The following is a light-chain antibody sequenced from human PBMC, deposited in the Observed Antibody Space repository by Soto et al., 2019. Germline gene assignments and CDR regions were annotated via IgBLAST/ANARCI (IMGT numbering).Light chain of an antibody. CDR3: QQYSKWPLT. Sequence: EIVITQSPATLSLSPGERGTLSFMASQSVSSYLAWYQQKPGQAPRLLIYGASTGATGIPARFGGSGSGTEFILTISSLQSEDFAVYYCQQYSKWPLTFGGGTKVDIK. CDR2: GAS. CDR1: QSVSSY. V-gene: IGKV3-15*01. J-gene: IGKJ4*01.